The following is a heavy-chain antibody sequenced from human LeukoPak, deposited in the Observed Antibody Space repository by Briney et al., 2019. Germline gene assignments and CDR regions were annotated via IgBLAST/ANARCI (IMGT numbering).Heavy chain of an antibody. J-gene: IGHJ4*02. CDR1: GFTFSSYA. D-gene: IGHD3-9*01. V-gene: IGHV3-30-3*01. CDR3: ARGASIYDILTGYPDY. CDR2: ISYDGSNK. Sequence: GGSLRLSCAASGFTFSSYAMHWVRQAPGKGLEWVAVISYDGSNKYYADSVKGRFTISRDNSKNTPYLQMNSLRAEDTAVYYCARGASIYDILTGYPDYWGQGTLVTVSS.